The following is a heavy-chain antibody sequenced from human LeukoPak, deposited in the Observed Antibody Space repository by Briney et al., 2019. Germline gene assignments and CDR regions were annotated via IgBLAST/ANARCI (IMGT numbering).Heavy chain of an antibody. J-gene: IGHJ5*02. CDR1: GGSISSYY. V-gene: IGHV4-4*07. CDR2: IYTSGST. D-gene: IGHD2-2*01. Sequence: SSETLSLTCTVSGGSISSYYWSWIRQPAGKGLEWIGRIYTSGSTNYNPSLKSRVTISVDTSKNQFSLKLSSVTAADTAVYYCARHADIVVVPAAHPHNWFDPWGQGTLVTVSS. CDR3: ARHADIVVVPAAHPHNWFDP.